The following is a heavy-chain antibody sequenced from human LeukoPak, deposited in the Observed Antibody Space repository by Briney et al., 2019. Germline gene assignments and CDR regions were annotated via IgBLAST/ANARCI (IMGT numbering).Heavy chain of an antibody. Sequence: ASVKVSCKASGYSFTSHGFNWVRQAPGQGLEWMGWVSVYNGYTKYAQKFQDRVTMTTDTSTSTAYMELRSLGADDTAVYYCARESLYDSSGYYLRNDAFDIWGQGTMVTVSS. V-gene: IGHV1-18*01. J-gene: IGHJ3*02. CDR1: GYSFTSHG. D-gene: IGHD3-22*01. CDR2: VSVYNGYT. CDR3: ARESLYDSSGYYLRNDAFDI.